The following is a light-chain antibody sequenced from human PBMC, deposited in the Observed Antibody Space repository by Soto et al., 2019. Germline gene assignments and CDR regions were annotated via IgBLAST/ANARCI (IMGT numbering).Light chain of an antibody. CDR1: QSVSSN. V-gene: IGKV3-15*01. J-gene: IGKJ1*01. Sequence: EIVMTQSPATLSVSPGERADLSCRASQSVSSNLAWYHQKPGQAPRLLIYGASTRATGVPARFSGSGSGTEFTLTISSLQSEDFAVYYCQHYNNWPPWTFGQGTKVEIK. CDR2: GAS. CDR3: QHYNNWPPWT.